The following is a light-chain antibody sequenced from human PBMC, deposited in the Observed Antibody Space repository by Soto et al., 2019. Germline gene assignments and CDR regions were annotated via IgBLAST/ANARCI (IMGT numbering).Light chain of an antibody. V-gene: IGKV4-1*01. CDR1: QSVLYSSNNKNY. Sequence: DIVMTQSPDSLAVSLGERATINCKSSQSVLYSSNNKNYLAWYQQKPGQPPKLLIYWASTRESGVPDRFSGSGSGTDFTLTISSLQAEDVGVYYCQQYYSTPLTLGGGTKVEIK. CDR3: QQYYSTPLT. CDR2: WAS. J-gene: IGKJ4*01.